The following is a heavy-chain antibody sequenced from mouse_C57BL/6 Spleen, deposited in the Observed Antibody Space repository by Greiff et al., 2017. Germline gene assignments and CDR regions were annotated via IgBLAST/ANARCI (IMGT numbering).Heavy chain of an antibody. CDR3: ARSPLYYSNYVGYFDV. V-gene: IGHV1-4*01. J-gene: IGHJ1*03. D-gene: IGHD2-5*01. Sequence: QVQLQQSGAELARPGASVKMSCKASGYTFTSYTMHWVKQRPGQGLEWIGYINPSSGYTKYNQKFKDKATLTADKSSSTAYMQLSSLTSEDSAVYYCARSPLYYSNYVGYFDVWGTGTTVTVSS. CDR1: GYTFTSYT. CDR2: INPSSGYT.